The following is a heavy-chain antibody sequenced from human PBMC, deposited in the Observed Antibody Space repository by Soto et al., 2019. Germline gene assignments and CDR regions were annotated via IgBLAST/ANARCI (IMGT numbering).Heavy chain of an antibody. CDR2: IIWNGGST. D-gene: IGHD4-17*01. CDR3: ARVPDYGDYTGGDYYFDY. V-gene: IGHV3-20*04. CDR1: GFTFTNYV. Sequence: GGSLRLSCAANGFTFTNYVMRWGRQSPGKGLKCVSGIIWNGGSTDYADSVKGRFTISRDNAKYSLYLQMNSLRAEDSALYYCARVPDYGDYTGGDYYFDYWGQET. J-gene: IGHJ4*02.